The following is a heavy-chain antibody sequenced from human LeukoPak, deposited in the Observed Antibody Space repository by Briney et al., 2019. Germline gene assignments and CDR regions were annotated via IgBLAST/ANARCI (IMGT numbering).Heavy chain of an antibody. J-gene: IGHJ4*02. CDR2: ISWNGRNT. V-gene: IGHV3-20*04. D-gene: IGHD5-24*01. CDR3: AKSGYNRFDY. CDR1: GFTFDDYD. Sequence: GGSLRLSCAASGFTFDDYDLNWVRQAPGKGLEWVSGISWNGRNTAYAESLKGRFTISRDNAKNSLYLQMNSLRAEDTAVYYCAKSGYNRFDYWGQGTLVTVSS.